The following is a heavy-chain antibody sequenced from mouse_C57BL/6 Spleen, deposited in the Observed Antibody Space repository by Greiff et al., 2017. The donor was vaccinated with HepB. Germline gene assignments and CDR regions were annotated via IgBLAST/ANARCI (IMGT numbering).Heavy chain of an antibody. Sequence: QVQLQQPGAELVMPGASVKLSCKASGYTFTSYWMHWVKQRPGQGLEWIGEIDPSDSYTNYNQKFKGKSTLTVDKSSSTAYMQLSSLTSEDSAVYYCARGITTVVATDWYFDGWGTGTTVTVSS. V-gene: IGHV1-69*01. CDR3: ARGITTVVATDWYFDG. D-gene: IGHD1-1*01. CDR1: GYTFTSYW. J-gene: IGHJ1*03. CDR2: IDPSDSYT.